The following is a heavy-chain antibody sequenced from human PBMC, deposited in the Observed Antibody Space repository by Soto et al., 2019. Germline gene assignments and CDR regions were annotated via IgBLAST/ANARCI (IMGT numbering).Heavy chain of an antibody. V-gene: IGHV1-69*02. Sequence: QVQLVQSGAEVKKPGSSVKVSCKASGGTFSSYTISWVRQAPGQRLEWMGRIIPILGIANYAQKFQGRVTITADKSTSTAYMELSSLRSEDTAVYYCARDDGLAYCGGDCYSWGQGTLVTVSS. CDR1: GGTFSSYT. J-gene: IGHJ4*02. CDR3: ARDDGLAYCGGDCYS. D-gene: IGHD2-21*02. CDR2: IIPILGIA.